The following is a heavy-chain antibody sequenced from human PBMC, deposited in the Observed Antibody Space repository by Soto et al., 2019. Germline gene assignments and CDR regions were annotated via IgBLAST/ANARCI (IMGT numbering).Heavy chain of an antibody. J-gene: IGHJ4*02. Sequence: QVQLQESGPGLVKPSETLSLTCTVSGGSISSYYWSWIRQPPGKGLEWIGYIYYSGSTNYNPSLKRRVTISVDASKNQFSLKLSSVTAADTAVYYCARGDRGSYDYWGQGTLVTVSS. D-gene: IGHD3-16*01. CDR2: IYYSGST. V-gene: IGHV4-59*01. CDR3: ARGDRGSYDY. CDR1: GGSISSYY.